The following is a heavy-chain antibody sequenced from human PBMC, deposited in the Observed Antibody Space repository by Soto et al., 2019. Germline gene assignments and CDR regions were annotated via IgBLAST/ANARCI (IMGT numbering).Heavy chain of an antibody. Sequence: QVQLVQSGAEVKKPGSSVKVSCKASGGTFSSYAISWVRQAPVQGLEWIGGISPIFGTANYAQKFQGRVTITADESTSTAYMALSSLRSEDTAVYYCARGPQVYYYDSSGYPFDYWGQGTLVTVSS. V-gene: IGHV1-69*01. D-gene: IGHD3-22*01. J-gene: IGHJ4*02. CDR3: ARGPQVYYYDSSGYPFDY. CDR1: GGTFSSYA. CDR2: ISPIFGTA.